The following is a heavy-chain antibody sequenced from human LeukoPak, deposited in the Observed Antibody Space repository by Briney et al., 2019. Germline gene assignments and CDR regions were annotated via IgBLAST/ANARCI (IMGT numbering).Heavy chain of an antibody. CDR2: ISGSGGST. CDR3: AKGVTFGGVNGFDY. Sequence: GGSLRLSCAASGFTVSNTYMSWVGQAPGEGLEWVSAISGSGGSTYYADSVKGRFTISRDNSKTTLYLQMNSLRAEDTAVYYCAKGVTFGGVNGFDYWGQGTLVTVSS. V-gene: IGHV3-23*01. D-gene: IGHD3-16*01. CDR1: GFTVSNTY. J-gene: IGHJ4*02.